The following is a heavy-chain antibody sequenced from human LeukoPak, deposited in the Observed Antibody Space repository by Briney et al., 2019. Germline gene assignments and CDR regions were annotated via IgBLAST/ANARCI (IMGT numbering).Heavy chain of an antibody. CDR1: GFTFSSYG. V-gene: IGHV3-30*18. CDR3: AKAASGFGYYYGMDV. J-gene: IGHJ6*04. Sequence: GGSLRLSCAASGFTFSSYGMHWVRQAPGKGLEWVAVKSYDGSNKYYADSVKGRFTISRDNSKNTLYLQMNSLRAEDTAVYYCAKAASGFGYYYGMDVWGKGTTVTVSS. D-gene: IGHD3-3*01. CDR2: KSYDGSNK.